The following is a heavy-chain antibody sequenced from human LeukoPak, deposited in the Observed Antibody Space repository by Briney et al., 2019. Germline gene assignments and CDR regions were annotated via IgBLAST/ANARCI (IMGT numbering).Heavy chain of an antibody. CDR1: GYTFNDYF. V-gene: IGHV1-2*02. CDR3: AALDSSSSGDF. D-gene: IGHD6-6*01. J-gene: IGHJ4*02. Sequence: ASVKVSCKGSGYTFNDYFMHWVRQAPGQGLEWMGWFNPNSGVTNYPPKFQGRVTMTRDTSISTAYMELSSLTSDDTAVYYCAALDSSSSGDFWGQGTLVTVSS. CDR2: FNPNSGVT.